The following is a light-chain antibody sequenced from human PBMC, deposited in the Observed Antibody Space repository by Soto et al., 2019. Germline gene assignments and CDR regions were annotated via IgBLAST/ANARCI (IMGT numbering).Light chain of an antibody. CDR2: GAS. CDR3: QQYNTWTPWT. V-gene: IGKV3-15*01. Sequence: EIVMTQSPATLSVSPGERATLSCRASQGVSSNLAWYQQKPGQAPRLLIYGASTRATGIPARFSGSGSGTEFTLTISSLQSEYFAVYYCQQYNTWTPWTFGQGTKVEIK. J-gene: IGKJ1*01. CDR1: QGVSSN.